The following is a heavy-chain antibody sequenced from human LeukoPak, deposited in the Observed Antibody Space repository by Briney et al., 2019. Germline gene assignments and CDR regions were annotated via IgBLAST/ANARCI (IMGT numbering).Heavy chain of an antibody. CDR2: IYYSART. CDR3: ARRRVGYAFDI. CDR1: GGSISSSSYY. D-gene: IGHD3-10*01. V-gene: IGHV4-39*01. Sequence: SETLSLTCTVSGGSISSSSYYWGWTRQPPGKGLGWIGSIYYSARTYYNPSLKSRVTISVDTSKNQFSLKLSSVTAADTAVYYCARRRVGYAFDIWGQGTMVTVSS. J-gene: IGHJ3*02.